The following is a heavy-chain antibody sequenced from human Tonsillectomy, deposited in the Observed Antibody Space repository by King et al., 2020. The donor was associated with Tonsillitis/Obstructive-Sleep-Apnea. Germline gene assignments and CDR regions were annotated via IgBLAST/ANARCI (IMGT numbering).Heavy chain of an antibody. CDR2: MRQDGREK. CDR1: GFIFTSYW. D-gene: IGHD4-17*01. V-gene: IGHV3-7*04. CDR3: ARGRMTTVTSFDY. J-gene: IGHJ4*02. Sequence: VQLVESGGGLVQPGGSLRLSCAASGFIFTSYWMTWVRQAPGRGLEWLANMRQDGREKHYVDSVKGRFTMSRDNAKNSLYLQMNSLRAEDTAVYYCARGRMTTVTSFDYWGQGTLVTVSS.